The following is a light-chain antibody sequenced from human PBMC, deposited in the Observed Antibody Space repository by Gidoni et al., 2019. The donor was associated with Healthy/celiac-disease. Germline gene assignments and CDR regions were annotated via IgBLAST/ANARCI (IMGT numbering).Light chain of an antibody. J-gene: IGKJ1*01. CDR2: LGS. Sequence: DIVMTQSPLSLPVTPGEPSSISCRSSQGLLHSIGYNYLDWYLQKPGQSPQLLIYLGSNRASGVPDRFSGSGSGTDFTLKINRVEAEDVGVYYCMQALQTPRTFGQGTKVEIK. CDR1: QGLLHSIGYNY. V-gene: IGKV2-28*01. CDR3: MQALQTPRT.